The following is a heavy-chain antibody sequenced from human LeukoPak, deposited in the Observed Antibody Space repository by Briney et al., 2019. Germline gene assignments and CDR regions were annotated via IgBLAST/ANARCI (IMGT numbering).Heavy chain of an antibody. CDR1: GFTFSSYD. Sequence: GGSLRLSCAASGFTFSSYDMHWVRQAPGKGLEWVAVISYDGSNKYYADSVKGRFTISRDNSKNTLYLQMNSLRAEDTAVYYCAKDSGGAMGDYWGQGTLVTVSS. V-gene: IGHV3-30*18. D-gene: IGHD3-16*01. CDR2: ISYDGSNK. CDR3: AKDSGGAMGDY. J-gene: IGHJ4*02.